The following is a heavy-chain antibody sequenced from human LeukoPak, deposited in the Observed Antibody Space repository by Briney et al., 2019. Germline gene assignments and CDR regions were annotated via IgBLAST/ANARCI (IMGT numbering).Heavy chain of an antibody. D-gene: IGHD5-12*01. CDR3: ARGETIMPDY. Sequence: PSQTLSLTCTVSGGSISSGGNYWSWLRQHPGKGLEWIGYLYYRGSTYYNPSLKSRVTTSVVTSKNQFSLKLSSVTAADTAVYYCARGETIMPDYWGQGTLVTVSS. V-gene: IGHV4-31*03. CDR1: GGSISSGGNY. J-gene: IGHJ4*02. CDR2: LYYRGST.